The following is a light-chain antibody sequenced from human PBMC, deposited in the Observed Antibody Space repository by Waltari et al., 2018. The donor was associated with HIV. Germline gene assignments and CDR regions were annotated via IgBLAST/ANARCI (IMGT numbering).Light chain of an antibody. J-gene: IGLJ3*02. V-gene: IGLV2-8*01. CDR3: SSYGDSLRVL. CDR2: GVN. CDR1: SRDIGASDF. Sequence: QSALTQPPSAPGSLGQSVTIPCTRPSRDIGASDFVSWFQQNPHSAPNLLLYGVNRLPSTVSVRLSGSRSGNTAFLAVAGLQPDDAATYFCSSYGDSLRVLFGGGTNVTVL.